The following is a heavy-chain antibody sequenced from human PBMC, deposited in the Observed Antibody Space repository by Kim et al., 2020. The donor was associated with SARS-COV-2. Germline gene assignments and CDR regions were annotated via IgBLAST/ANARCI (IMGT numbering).Heavy chain of an antibody. V-gene: IGHV3-21*06. Sequence: GGSLRLSCAASGFTFSSYTMTWVRQAPGKGLEWVSSISGSNFIYYADSLKGRFTISRDNARNSLYLQMNSLRAEDTAVYYWARDLYKGALDIWGQGTMVTVSS. CDR2: ISGSNFI. J-gene: IGHJ3*02. D-gene: IGHD1-1*01. CDR3: ARDLYKGALDI. CDR1: GFTFSSYT.